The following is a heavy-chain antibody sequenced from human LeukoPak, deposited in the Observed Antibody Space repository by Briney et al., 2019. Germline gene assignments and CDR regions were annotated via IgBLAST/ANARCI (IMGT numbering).Heavy chain of an antibody. V-gene: IGHV3-21*01. J-gene: IGHJ6*04. CDR2: ISSSSSYI. Sequence: GGSLRLSCAASGFTFSSYSMNWVRQAPGKGLEWVSSISSSSSYIYYADSVKGRFTISRDNAKNSLYLQMNSLRAEDTAVYYCARDPGGVVAPPEYYYYGMDVWGKGTTVTVSS. CDR1: GFTFSSYS. CDR3: ARDPGGVVAPPEYYYYGMDV. D-gene: IGHD3-16*01.